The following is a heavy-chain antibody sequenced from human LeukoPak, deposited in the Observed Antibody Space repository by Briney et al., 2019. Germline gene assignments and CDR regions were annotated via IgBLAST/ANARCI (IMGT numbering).Heavy chain of an antibody. CDR2: ISAYNGNT. V-gene: IGHV1-18*01. CDR3: ARDLGSGWPSRGDI. CDR1: GYTLTELS. D-gene: IGHD6-19*01. Sequence: ASVKVSCKVSGYTLTELSMHWVRQAPGQGLEWMGWISAYNGNTNYALKLQGRVTMTTDTSTSTAYMELRSLRSDDTAVYYCARDLGSGWPSRGDIWGQGTMVTVSS. J-gene: IGHJ3*02.